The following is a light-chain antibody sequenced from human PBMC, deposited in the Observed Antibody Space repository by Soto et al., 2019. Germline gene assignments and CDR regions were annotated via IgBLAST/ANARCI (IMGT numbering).Light chain of an antibody. V-gene: IGKV3-11*01. J-gene: IGKJ4*01. CDR2: DAS. Sequence: EIVMTQSPATLSVSPGERATLSCRASQSVSSYLAWYQQKPGQAPRLLIYDASNRATGIPARFSGSGSGTDSTLTISSLEPEDFAVYYCQQRSNWPLTLGGGTKVEIK. CDR1: QSVSSY. CDR3: QQRSNWPLT.